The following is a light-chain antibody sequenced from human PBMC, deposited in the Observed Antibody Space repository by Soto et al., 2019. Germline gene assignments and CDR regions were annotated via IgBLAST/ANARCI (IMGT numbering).Light chain of an antibody. V-gene: IGKV1-5*03. CDR2: KAS. CDR3: QHYNSYSEA. Sequence: DIQMTQSPSCLSGSVADRVTITCRASQTISSCLVWYHQKPGKDPQLLIYKASTLKSGVPSRFSGSGAGTEFTLTISSLQHDDFATYYCQHYNSYSEAFGQGTKVDIK. CDR1: QTISSC. J-gene: IGKJ1*01.